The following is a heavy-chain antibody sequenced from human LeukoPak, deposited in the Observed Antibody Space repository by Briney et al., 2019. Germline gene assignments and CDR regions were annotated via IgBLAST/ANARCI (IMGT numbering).Heavy chain of an antibody. CDR1: GFSFNKYG. Sequence: GASVQVSCQASGFSFNKYGFSWVGQARGQGPEWLGWISAYDGRTNYAQNLQGRLTLTTDTSTTTAYMELRSLTSDDTAVYYCARDPSNTVGRYSYIDYWGQGTLVTVSS. CDR2: ISAYDGRT. V-gene: IGHV1-18*01. D-gene: IGHD6-19*01. J-gene: IGHJ4*02. CDR3: ARDPSNTVGRYSYIDY.